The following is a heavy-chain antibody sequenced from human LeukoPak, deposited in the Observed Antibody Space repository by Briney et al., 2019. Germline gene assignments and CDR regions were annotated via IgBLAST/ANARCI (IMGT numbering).Heavy chain of an antibody. CDR2: IHTSGSN. D-gene: IGHD2-15*01. CDR1: GVSISPYY. CDR3: ARLSAAVLLGSFDL. J-gene: IGHJ3*01. V-gene: IGHV4-4*09. Sequence: TTSETLSLTGAVSGVSISPYYWAWLRQPPGRGLEGIGYIHTSGSNNQYPSLKSRVTISVDKSKNHFSLRLPSVTAAATAVYYCARLSAAVLLGSFDLWGQGTMVTVSA.